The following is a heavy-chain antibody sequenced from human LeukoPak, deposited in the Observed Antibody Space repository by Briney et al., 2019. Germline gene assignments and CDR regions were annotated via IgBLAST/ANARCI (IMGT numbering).Heavy chain of an antibody. V-gene: IGHV4-39*07. Sequence: SETLSLTCTVSGGSISSSSYYWGWIRQPPGKGLEWIGSIYYSGSTYYNPSLKSRVTISVDTSKNQFSMKLSSVTAADTAVYYCARERYDILAYMDVWGKGTTVTVSS. D-gene: IGHD3-9*01. CDR1: GGSISSSSYY. CDR3: ARERYDILAYMDV. J-gene: IGHJ6*03. CDR2: IYYSGST.